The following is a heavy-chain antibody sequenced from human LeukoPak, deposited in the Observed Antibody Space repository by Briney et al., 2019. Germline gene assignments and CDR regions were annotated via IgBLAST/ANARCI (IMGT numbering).Heavy chain of an antibody. CDR3: ARDLLGFGAVDY. CDR2: INPNSGGT. J-gene: IGHJ4*02. CDR1: VYTFTGYY. Sequence: ASVTVSCKDSVYTFTGYYMHWVRQAPGQGLEWVGWINPNSGGTNYAQTFQGRVTMTRDTPISTAYMELSRLRSDDTAVYYCARDLLGFGAVDYWGQGTLVTVSS. V-gene: IGHV1-2*02. D-gene: IGHD3-10*01.